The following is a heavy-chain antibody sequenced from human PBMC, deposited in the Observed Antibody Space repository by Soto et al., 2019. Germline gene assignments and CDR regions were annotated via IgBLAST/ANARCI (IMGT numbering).Heavy chain of an antibody. CDR1: GASISNNRW. J-gene: IGHJ4*02. D-gene: IGHD3-10*01. CDR3: TTRFEGFGSFEY. CDR2: IYHSGST. V-gene: IGHV4-4*02. Sequence: SETLSLTCTVSGASISNNRWWAWVRLPPGKGLEWIGEIYHSGSTDSKPSLKSRVTISVDKSRNQFSLELTSVSAADTALYYCTTRFEGFGSFEYWGQGTLVTVSS.